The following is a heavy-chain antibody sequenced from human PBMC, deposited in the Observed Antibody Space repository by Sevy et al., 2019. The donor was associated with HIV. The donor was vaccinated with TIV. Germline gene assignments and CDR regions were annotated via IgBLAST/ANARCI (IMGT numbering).Heavy chain of an antibody. D-gene: IGHD2-15*01. V-gene: IGHV3-23*01. Sequence: GGSLRLSCAASGFTFSSYAMSWVRQAPGKGLEWVSAISGSGGSTYYADSVKGRFTISRDNSKNTLYLQMNSLRAEDTAVYYCAYGYGYCSGGSCFSFQHWGQGTLVTVSS. CDR3: AYGYGYCSGGSCFSFQH. CDR2: ISGSGGST. J-gene: IGHJ1*01. CDR1: GFTFSSYA.